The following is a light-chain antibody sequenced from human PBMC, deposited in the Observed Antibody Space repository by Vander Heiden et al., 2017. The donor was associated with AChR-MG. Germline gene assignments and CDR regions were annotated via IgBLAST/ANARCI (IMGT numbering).Light chain of an antibody. CDR3: CSYAGSSTWV. CDR1: SSDVGSYNL. V-gene: IGLV2-23*02. Sequence: QSALTQPASVSGSPGPSITISCTGSSSDVGSYNLGAWYQQRPGKAPKLMIYEVTRRTSEIADRFSGSKSANTASLTISGLQAEDEADYYCCSYAGSSTWVFGGGTKVTVL. J-gene: IGLJ3*02. CDR2: EVT.